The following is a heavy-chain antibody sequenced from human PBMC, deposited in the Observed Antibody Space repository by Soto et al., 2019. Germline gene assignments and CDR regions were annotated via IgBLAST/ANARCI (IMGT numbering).Heavy chain of an antibody. J-gene: IGHJ6*03. D-gene: IGHD3-10*01. CDR2: IIPILGIA. V-gene: IGHV1-69*02. CDR1: GGTFSSYT. Sequence: SVKVSCKASGGTFSSYTISWVRQAPGQGLEWMGRIIPILGIANYAQKFQGRVTITADKSTSTAYMELSSLRSEDTAVYYCASQRRMVRRVTSDVWGKGTTVTVS. CDR3: ASQRRMVRRVTSDV.